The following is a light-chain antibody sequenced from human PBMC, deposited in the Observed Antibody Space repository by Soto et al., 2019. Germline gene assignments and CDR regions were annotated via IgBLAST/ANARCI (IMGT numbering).Light chain of an antibody. V-gene: IGKV1-5*03. CDR1: QTISSW. CDR2: KAS. Sequence: DMQLTQSHSTLSGFVGDNVTLTYLASQTISSWLAWYQQKPGKAPKLLIYKASTLKSGVPSRFSGSGSGTEFTLTISSLQPDDFATYYCQQYNSYSPATFGQGTKVDIK. J-gene: IGKJ1*01. CDR3: QQYNSYSPAT.